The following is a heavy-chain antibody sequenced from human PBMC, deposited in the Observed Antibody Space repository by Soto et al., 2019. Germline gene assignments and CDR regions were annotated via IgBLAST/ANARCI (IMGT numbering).Heavy chain of an antibody. Sequence: GGSLRLSCATSKFTFSSYWMHWVRQGPGKGLVWVSRINSDGSNTDYADSVKGRFTISRDNAKNTLYLQMNSLRAEDTAVYYCASWVGYCSGSTCSDAFDIWGQGTMVTVSS. D-gene: IGHD2-15*01. V-gene: IGHV3-74*01. CDR1: KFTFSSYW. J-gene: IGHJ3*02. CDR2: INSDGSNT. CDR3: ASWVGYCSGSTCSDAFDI.